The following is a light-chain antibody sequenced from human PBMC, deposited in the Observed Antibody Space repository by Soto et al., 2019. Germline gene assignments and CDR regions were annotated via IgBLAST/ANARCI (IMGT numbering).Light chain of an antibody. CDR1: QSIRSW. J-gene: IGKJ3*01. CDR2: KAS. Sequence: DIPMTQSPPTLSASVGDRVTITCRASQSIRSWLAWYQQKPGKAPKLLIYKASNLETGVPSRFSGSGSGTEFTLTISGLQPDDFATYYCQQYDSYPRAFGPGTKVYIK. CDR3: QQYDSYPRA. V-gene: IGKV1-5*03.